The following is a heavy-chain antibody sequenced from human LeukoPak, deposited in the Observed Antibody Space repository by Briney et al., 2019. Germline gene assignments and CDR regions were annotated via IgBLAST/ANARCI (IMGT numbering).Heavy chain of an antibody. V-gene: IGHV3-30*18. CDR2: ISYDGSNK. CDR1: GFTFSDYN. J-gene: IGHJ4*02. Sequence: GGSLRLSCAASGFTFSDYNPSWIRQAPGKGLEWVAVISYDGSNKYYADSVKGRFTISRDNSKNTLYLQMNSLRAEDTAVYYCAKDLNPGPVVAATGDYWGQGTLVTVSS. D-gene: IGHD2-15*01. CDR3: AKDLNPGPVVAATGDY.